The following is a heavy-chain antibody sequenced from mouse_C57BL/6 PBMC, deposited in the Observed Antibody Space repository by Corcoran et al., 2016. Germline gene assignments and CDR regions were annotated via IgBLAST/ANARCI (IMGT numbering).Heavy chain of an antibody. V-gene: IGHV1-18*01. J-gene: IGHJ1*03. CDR1: GYTFTDYN. D-gene: IGHD3-3*01. Sequence: EVQLQQSGPELVKPGSSVKIPCKASGYTFTDYNMDWVKQSHGKSLEWIGDINPNNGGTIYHQKFKGKATLTVDKSSSTAYMELRSLTAEDTAGYYCARSRDGWYFDVWGTGTKVTVSA. CDR3: ARSRDGWYFDV. CDR2: INPNNGGT.